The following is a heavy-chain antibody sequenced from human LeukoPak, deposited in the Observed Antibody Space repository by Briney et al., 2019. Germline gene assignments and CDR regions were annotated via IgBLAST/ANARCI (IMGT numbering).Heavy chain of an antibody. Sequence: PGGSLRLSCAASGFTFSSYWMNWARQAPGKGLEWVASINHNGNVNYYVDSVKGRFTISRDNAKNSLYLQMSNLRAEDTAVYFGARGGGLDVWGQGATATVSS. D-gene: IGHD3-16*01. CDR2: INHNGNVN. V-gene: IGHV3-7*03. CDR1: GFTFSSYW. CDR3: ARGGGLDV. J-gene: IGHJ6*02.